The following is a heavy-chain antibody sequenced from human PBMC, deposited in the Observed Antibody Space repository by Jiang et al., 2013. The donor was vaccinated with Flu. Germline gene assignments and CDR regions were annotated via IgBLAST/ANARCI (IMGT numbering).Heavy chain of an antibody. V-gene: IGHV5-10-1*01. J-gene: IGHJ5*02. D-gene: IGHD3-22*01. CDR3: ARDRSMYYFDSGGSNYFDP. CDR2: IDPDDXYT. Sequence: SWVRQMPGKGLEWMGRIDPDDXYTNYIPSFQGHVTISTDKSINTAYLQWSGLKASDTATYFCARDRSMYYFDSGGSNYFDPWGQGTLVTVSS.